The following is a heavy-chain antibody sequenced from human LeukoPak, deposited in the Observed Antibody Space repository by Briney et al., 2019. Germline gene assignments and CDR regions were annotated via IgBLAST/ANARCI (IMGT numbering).Heavy chain of an antibody. V-gene: IGHV3-23*01. CDR2: ISGSGGST. J-gene: IGHJ4*02. D-gene: IGHD3-22*01. Sequence: GGSLRLSCAASGFTFSSYGMSWVRQAPGKGLEWVSAISGSGGSTYYADSVKGRFTISRDNSKNTLYLQMNSLRAEDTAVYYCAKAISNSGYLDYWGQRTLVTVSS. CDR1: GFTFSSYG. CDR3: AKAISNSGYLDY.